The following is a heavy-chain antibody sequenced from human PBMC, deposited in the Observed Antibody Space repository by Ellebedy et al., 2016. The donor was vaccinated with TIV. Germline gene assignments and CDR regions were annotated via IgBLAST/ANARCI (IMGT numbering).Heavy chain of an antibody. D-gene: IGHD3-16*01. Sequence: PGGSLRLSCAASGLTFSEAWMNRVRQAPGKGLEWVGHIKSRANGGTADYAPPVQGRFAISRDDSKDTLYLQMNNLKSEDTGVYYCTKNPGVWGDFWGQGTQVTVSS. V-gene: IGHV3-15*07. CDR2: IKSRANGGTA. CDR3: TKNPGVWGDF. CDR1: GLTFSEAW. J-gene: IGHJ4*02.